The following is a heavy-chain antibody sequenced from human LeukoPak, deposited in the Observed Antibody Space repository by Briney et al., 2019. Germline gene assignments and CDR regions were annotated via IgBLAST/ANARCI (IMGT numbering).Heavy chain of an antibody. CDR1: GFTFSSYA. Sequence: GGSLRLSCAASGFTFSSYAMSCVRRAPGKGLEGVSAIGGSGGTTYYAASVNRRFTTSRDNSKTPLYLQMNSLRAEDTAVYYCAKWFGEYRWYYFDYWGQGTLVTVSS. V-gene: IGHV3-23*01. J-gene: IGHJ4*02. CDR2: IGGSGGTT. D-gene: IGHD3-10*01. CDR3: AKWFGEYRWYYFDY.